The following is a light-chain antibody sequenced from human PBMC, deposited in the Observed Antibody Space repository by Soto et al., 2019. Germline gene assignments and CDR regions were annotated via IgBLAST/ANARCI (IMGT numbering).Light chain of an antibody. CDR3: QQSYSSPRT. J-gene: IGKJ2*02. V-gene: IGKV1-39*01. CDR1: QSIYHY. Sequence: DIEMTQSPPSLSASVGDRVTITCRASQSIYHYLNWYQKKPGTAPKLLVYAADRLQSWVPSRFSGSGSGTDFTLPITNLQPADFATYYCQQSYSSPRTFGQGTELEIK. CDR2: AAD.